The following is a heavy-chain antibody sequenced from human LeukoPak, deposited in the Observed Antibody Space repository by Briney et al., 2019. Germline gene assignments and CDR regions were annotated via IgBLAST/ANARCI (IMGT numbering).Heavy chain of an antibody. CDR2: IRYDGSNK. D-gene: IGHD6-13*01. V-gene: IGHV3-30*02. J-gene: IGHJ6*03. CDR3: AKDGEKYSSSWYYYYYMDV. CDR1: GFTLSSYV. Sequence: GGSLRLSCAASGFTLSSYVMHWVRQAPGKGLEWVAFIRYDGSNKYYADSVKGRFTISRDNSKNTLCLQMNSLRAEDTAVYYCAKDGEKYSSSWYYYYYMDVWGKGTTVTISS.